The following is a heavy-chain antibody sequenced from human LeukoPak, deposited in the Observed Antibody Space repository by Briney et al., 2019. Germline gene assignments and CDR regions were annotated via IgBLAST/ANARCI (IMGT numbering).Heavy chain of an antibody. CDR2: ISSSSGTI. Sequence: GGSLRLSCAASGFTFSSYTMTWVRQAPGKRLEWLAYISSSSGTIYYADSVKGRFIISRDNAKNSLYLQVNSLRAEDTAVYYCAREGMYGSGSYRSFDHWGQGTLVTVSS. CDR3: AREGMYGSGSYRSFDH. V-gene: IGHV3-48*04. CDR1: GFTFSSYT. D-gene: IGHD3-10*01. J-gene: IGHJ4*02.